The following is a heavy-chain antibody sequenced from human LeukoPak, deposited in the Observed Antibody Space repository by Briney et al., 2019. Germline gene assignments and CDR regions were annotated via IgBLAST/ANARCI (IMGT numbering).Heavy chain of an antibody. Sequence: PGGSLGLSCAASGFTFSTYWMSWVRQAPGKGLEWVANIKHDGSDRNYVDSVRGRFTISRDNGKNLLHLQMNTLRAEDTAVYYCARELITKWSCGDYWGQGTPVTVSP. CDR3: ARELITKWSCGDY. CDR2: IKHDGSDR. D-gene: IGHD1-20*01. V-gene: IGHV3-7*01. J-gene: IGHJ4*02. CDR1: GFTFSTYW.